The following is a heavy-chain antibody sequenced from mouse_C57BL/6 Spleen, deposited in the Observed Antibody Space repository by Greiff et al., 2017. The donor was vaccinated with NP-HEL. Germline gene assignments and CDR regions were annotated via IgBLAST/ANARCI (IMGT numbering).Heavy chain of an antibody. CDR2: IYPSDSET. CDR3: ARLNLHYFDY. J-gene: IGHJ2*01. V-gene: IGHV1-61*01. CDR1: GYTFTSYW. Sequence: VQLQQPGAELVRPGSSVKLSCKASGYTFTSYWMDWVKQRPGQGLEWIGNIYPSDSETHYNQKFKDKATLTVDKSSSTAYMQLSSLTSEDSAVYYCARLNLHYFDYWGQGTTLTVSS.